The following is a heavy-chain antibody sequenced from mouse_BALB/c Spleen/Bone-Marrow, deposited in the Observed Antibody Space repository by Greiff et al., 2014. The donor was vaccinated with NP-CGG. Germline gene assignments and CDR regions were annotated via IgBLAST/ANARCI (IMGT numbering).Heavy chain of an antibody. J-gene: IGHJ3*01. Sequence: EVQVEESGGGLVKPGGSLKLSCAASGFTFSSYTMSWVRQTPGKRLEWVATISSGGRYTYYTDSVKGRFTIARDNAKDTLYLQMSSLKSEDTAMYYCTRYCYTNDDESWFAYWGQGTLVTVSA. CDR1: GFTFSSYT. D-gene: IGHD2-14*01. CDR2: ISSGGRYT. V-gene: IGHV5-6-4*01. CDR3: TRYCYTNDDESWFAY.